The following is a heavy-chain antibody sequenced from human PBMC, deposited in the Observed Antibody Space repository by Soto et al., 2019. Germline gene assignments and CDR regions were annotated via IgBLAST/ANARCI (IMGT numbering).Heavy chain of an antibody. CDR1: GYTLTSYG. CDR2: INAANGDT. V-gene: IGHV1-3*01. J-gene: IGHJ5*02. CDR3: VRRHVSATGIDWFDP. D-gene: IGHD6-13*01. Sequence: ASVKVSFKASGYTLTSYGIHWVRKAPGQRLEWMGWINAANGDTKYSPKFQGRVTITRDTSASTAYMELSSLRSEDTAVYYCVRRHVSATGIDWFDPWGQRTLVTVSS.